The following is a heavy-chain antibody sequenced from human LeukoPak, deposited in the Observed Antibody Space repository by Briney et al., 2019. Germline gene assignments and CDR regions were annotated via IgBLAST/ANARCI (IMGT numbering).Heavy chain of an antibody. D-gene: IGHD3-22*01. Sequence: SETLSLTCAVYVGSFSGYYWSWIRQPPGKGVEWIGEINHRGSTNYNPSLKSRVTPSLDPSKNQVSLKLTSVTAADTAVYYCARVNYFDSGGYYWWFDPWGQGTLVTVSS. V-gene: IGHV4-34*01. CDR2: INHRGST. J-gene: IGHJ5*02. CDR1: VGSFSGYY. CDR3: ARVNYFDSGGYYWWFDP.